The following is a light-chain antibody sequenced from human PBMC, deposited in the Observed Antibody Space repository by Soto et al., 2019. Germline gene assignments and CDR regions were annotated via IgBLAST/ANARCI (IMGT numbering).Light chain of an antibody. V-gene: IGLV2-8*01. CDR2: EVN. J-gene: IGLJ1*01. CDR3: SSHGGNSPYV. CDR1: TGDIGNYNF. Sequence: QSALTRPPSASGSPGQSVAISCTGTTGDIGNYNFVSWYQQHPGKAPKLLIFEVNKRPSGVPDRFSGSKSGNTASLTVSGLHAEDEADYYCSSHGGNSPYVFGTGTKLTVL.